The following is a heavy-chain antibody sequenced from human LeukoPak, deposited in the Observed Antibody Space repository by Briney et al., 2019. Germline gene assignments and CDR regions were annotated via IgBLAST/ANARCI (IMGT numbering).Heavy chain of an antibody. V-gene: IGHV5-51*01. CDR3: ARARGSYFLYHFDN. CDR2: VYPGDSDA. D-gene: IGHD3-10*01. J-gene: IGHJ4*02. Sequence: GESLKISCKGSGYDFNTYWIGWVRQMPGKGLEWTGIVYPGDSDAKYRPSFQGQVTISADKSVSTAYLQWSSLKASDTATYYCARARGSYFLYHFDNWGQGTLVTVSS. CDR1: GYDFNTYW.